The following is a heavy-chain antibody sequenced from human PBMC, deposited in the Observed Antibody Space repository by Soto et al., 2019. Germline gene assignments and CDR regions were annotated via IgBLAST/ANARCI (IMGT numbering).Heavy chain of an antibody. Sequence: PSQTLSLTCAISGDSVSSNSAAWNWIRQSPSRGLEWLGRTYYRSKWYNDYAVSVKSRITINPDTSKNQFSLQLNSVTPEDTAVYYCARDPGGSGSSGWCGVLFVGYYFDYWGQGTLVTVSS. CDR3: ARDPGGSGSSGWCGVLFVGYYFDY. V-gene: IGHV6-1*01. D-gene: IGHD6-19*01. CDR1: GDSVSSNSAA. CDR2: TYYRSKWYN. J-gene: IGHJ4*02.